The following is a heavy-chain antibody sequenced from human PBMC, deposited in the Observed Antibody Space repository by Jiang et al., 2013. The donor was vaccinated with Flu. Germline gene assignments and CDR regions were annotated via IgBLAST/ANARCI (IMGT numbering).Heavy chain of an antibody. Sequence: GAEVKKPGESLKISCKVSGYSFTTYWIAWVRQMPGKGLEWMGITNPVDSDTRYSPSFQGQVTISADKSISTAYLQWSSLKASDTAMYYCARKWNFDIWGQGTMVTVSS. CDR3: ARKWNFDI. V-gene: IGHV5-51*01. D-gene: IGHD1-1*01. CDR2: TNPVDSDT. CDR1: GYSFTTYW. J-gene: IGHJ3*02.